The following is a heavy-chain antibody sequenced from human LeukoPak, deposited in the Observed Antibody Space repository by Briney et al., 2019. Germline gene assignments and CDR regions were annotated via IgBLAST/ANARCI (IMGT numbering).Heavy chain of an antibody. CDR1: GFTFSSYA. CDR3: ARGDSGWRENDY. J-gene: IGHJ4*02. CDR2: ISYVGNNK. V-gene: IGHV3-30*04. D-gene: IGHD6-19*01. Sequence: GGSLRLSCAASGFTFSSYAMHWVRQAPGTGLEWVAVISYVGNNKYYADSVKGRFTISRDNSKNTLYLQMNSLRAEDTAVYYCARGDSGWRENDYWGQGTLVTVSS.